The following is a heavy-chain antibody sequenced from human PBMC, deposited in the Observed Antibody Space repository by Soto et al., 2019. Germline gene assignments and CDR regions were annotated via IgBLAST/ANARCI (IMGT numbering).Heavy chain of an antibody. Sequence: QVQLQESGPGLVKPSGTLSLTCAVSGGSIRSSSWWSWVRQPPGKGLEWLGEIYHSGSTNYNPSLKRRVTISVDKSKNQFSLRLDPVTAADTAVYYCARDLMGSDGTTFGSFDYWGRGTLVTVSS. D-gene: IGHD3-10*02. CDR3: ARDLMGSDGTTFGSFDY. CDR1: GGSIRSSSW. CDR2: IYHSGST. V-gene: IGHV4-4*02. J-gene: IGHJ4*02.